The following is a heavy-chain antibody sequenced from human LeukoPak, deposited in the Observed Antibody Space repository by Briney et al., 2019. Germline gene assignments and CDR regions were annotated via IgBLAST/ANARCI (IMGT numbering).Heavy chain of an antibody. CDR3: ARKSQTYYYDSSGFVGAFDI. V-gene: IGHV1-69*06. CDR2: IIPNFGTA. D-gene: IGHD3-22*01. Sequence: SVKVSCKASGDTFSSYAISWVRQAPGPGLEWTAGIIPNFGTANYAQKFQGRVTITADKSTSTAYRELSSLRSEDTAVDYCARKSQTYYYDSSGFVGAFDIWGQGTMVTVSS. J-gene: IGHJ3*02. CDR1: GDTFSSYA.